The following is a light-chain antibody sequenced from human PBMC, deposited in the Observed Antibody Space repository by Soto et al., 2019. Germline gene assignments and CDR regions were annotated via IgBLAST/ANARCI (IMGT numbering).Light chain of an antibody. Sequence: QSALTQPASVSGSPGQSITISCTGTSSDVGGYNYVSWYQQHPGKAPKLMIYDVSNRPSGVSNRFSGSKSSNTASLTISGLQAEDEADYYCSSYTSSSPYVVFGGGTKVTVL. CDR3: SSYTSSSPYVV. CDR2: DVS. J-gene: IGLJ2*01. CDR1: SSDVGGYNY. V-gene: IGLV2-14*01.